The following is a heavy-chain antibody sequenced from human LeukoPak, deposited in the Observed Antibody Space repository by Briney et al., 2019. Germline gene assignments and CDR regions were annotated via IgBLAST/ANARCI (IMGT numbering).Heavy chain of an antibody. CDR2: ISWNSGSI. J-gene: IGHJ3*02. D-gene: IGHD4-17*01. CDR1: GFTFDDYA. Sequence: PGRSLRLSCAASGFTFDDYAMHWVRQAPGKGLEWVSGISWNSGSIGYADSVKGRFTISRDNAKNSLYLQMNSLRAEDMALYYCAKDLYGDYVTYTAFDIWGQGTMVTVSS. CDR3: AKDLYGDYVTYTAFDI. V-gene: IGHV3-9*03.